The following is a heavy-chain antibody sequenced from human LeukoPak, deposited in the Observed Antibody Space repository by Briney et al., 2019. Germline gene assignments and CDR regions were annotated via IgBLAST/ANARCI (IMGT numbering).Heavy chain of an antibody. CDR1: GSRFTTYW. V-gene: IGHV5-51*01. D-gene: IGHD3-22*01. Sequence: RGESLKISCKGSGSRFTTYWIGWVRQMPGKGLEWMGIINPGDSDTRYSPSFQGQVTISADKSISTAYLLWSSLKASDTAMYYCARHPITRYYDSSGYSAAGPDYWGQGTLVTVSS. J-gene: IGHJ4*02. CDR2: INPGDSDT. CDR3: ARHPITRYYDSSGYSAAGPDY.